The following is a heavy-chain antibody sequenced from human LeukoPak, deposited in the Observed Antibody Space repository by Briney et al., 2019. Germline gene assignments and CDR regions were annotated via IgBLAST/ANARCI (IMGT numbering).Heavy chain of an antibody. CDR2: IWYDGGKK. CDR3: ARDRGYSYGVDY. D-gene: IGHD5-18*01. V-gene: IGHV3-33*01. CDR1: GFTFSSYD. J-gene: IGHJ4*02. Sequence: GRSLRLSCAASGFTFSSYDMHWVRQAPGKGLEWVAVIWYDGGKKYYADSVKGRFTISRDNSKHTMSMQMNSLRVEDTAVYYCARDRGYSYGVDYWGQGSLVTVSS.